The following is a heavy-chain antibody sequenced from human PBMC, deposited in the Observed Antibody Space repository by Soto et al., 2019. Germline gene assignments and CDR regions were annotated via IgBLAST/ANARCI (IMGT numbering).Heavy chain of an antibody. Sequence: EVQLVESGGGSVQTGGSLRISCAAAGFTFGSYWMDWVRQSPGQGLVWVSRINGDGGRITYADSVKGRFTISRDNAHNRLYLQMDSLTADDTAVYYCSRETLWFGESPKSGGQGTLVTVSS. CDR2: INGDGGRI. CDR1: GFTFGSYW. CDR3: SRETLWFGESPKS. V-gene: IGHV3-74*01. D-gene: IGHD3-10*01. J-gene: IGHJ4*02.